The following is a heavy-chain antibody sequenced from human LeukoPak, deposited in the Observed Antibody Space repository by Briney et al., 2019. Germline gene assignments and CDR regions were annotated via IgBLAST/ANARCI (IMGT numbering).Heavy chain of an antibody. V-gene: IGHV1-18*01. CDR1: GYTFTSYG. CDR3: ARERTLPGYSSSWYFDY. D-gene: IGHD6-13*01. CDR2: ISAYNGNT. Sequence: GASVKVSCKASGYTFTSYGISWVRQAPGQGLEWMGSISAYNGNTNYAQKLQGRVTMTTDTSTSTAYMELRSLRSDDTAVYYCARERTLPGYSSSWYFDYWGQGTPVTVSS. J-gene: IGHJ4*02.